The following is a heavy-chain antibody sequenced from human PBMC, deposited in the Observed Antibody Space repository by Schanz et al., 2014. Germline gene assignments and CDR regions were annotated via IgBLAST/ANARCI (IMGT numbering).Heavy chain of an antibody. CDR1: GFTFSSYN. Sequence: EVHLVESGGGLVRPGDSLRLSCAASGFTFSSYNINWVRQAPGKGLEYISSISPSSSYIYYADSVKGRFTISRDDAKNSLYLQMNSLRAEDTALYYCAKDRQNRVNRVGYYYGMDVWGQGTTVTVSS. D-gene: IGHD3-16*01. CDR2: ISPSSSYI. CDR3: AKDRQNRVNRVGYYYGMDV. V-gene: IGHV3-21*04. J-gene: IGHJ6*02.